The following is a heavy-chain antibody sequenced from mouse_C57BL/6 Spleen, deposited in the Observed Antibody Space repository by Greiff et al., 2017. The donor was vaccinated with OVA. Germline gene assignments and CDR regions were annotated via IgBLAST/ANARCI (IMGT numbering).Heavy chain of an antibody. CDR2: IRNKANGYTT. V-gene: IGHV7-3*01. J-gene: IGHJ4*01. Sequence: EVRLQESGGGLVQPGGSLSLSCAASGFTFTDYYMSWVRQPPGKALEWLGFIRNKANGYTTEYSASVKGRFTISRDNSQSILYLQMNALRAEDSATYYCARSDYYSKYYAMDYWGQGTSVTVSS. D-gene: IGHD2-5*01. CDR3: ARSDYYSKYYAMDY. CDR1: GFTFTDYY.